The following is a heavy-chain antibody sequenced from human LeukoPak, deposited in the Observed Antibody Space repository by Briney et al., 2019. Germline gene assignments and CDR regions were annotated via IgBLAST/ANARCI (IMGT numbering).Heavy chain of an antibody. Sequence: SETLSLTXPVSGGSIRSSSYYWIWIRQPPGKGLDWLGSIYYSGSTYYSPSLKSRVTISVDTSKNQFSLKLSSVTAADTAVYYCARHHKYGPTAAHFDYWGQGTLVTVSS. V-gene: IGHV4-39*01. J-gene: IGHJ4*02. CDR1: GGSIRSSSYY. CDR2: IYYSGST. CDR3: ARHHKYGPTAAHFDY. D-gene: IGHD2-2*01.